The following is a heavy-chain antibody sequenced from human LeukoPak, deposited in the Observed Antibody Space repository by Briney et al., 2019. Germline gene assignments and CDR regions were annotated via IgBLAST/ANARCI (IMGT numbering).Heavy chain of an antibody. CDR1: GGTFSSYA. J-gene: IGHJ4*02. D-gene: IGHD1-7*01. Sequence: GSSVKVSCKASGGTFSSYAISWVRQAPGQGLEWMGGIIPIFGTANYAQKFQGRVTITTDESTSTAYMELSSLRSEDTAVHYCARRRPPGTTFQPFDYWGQGTLVTVSS. V-gene: IGHV1-69*05. CDR3: ARRRPPGTTFQPFDY. CDR2: IIPIFGTA.